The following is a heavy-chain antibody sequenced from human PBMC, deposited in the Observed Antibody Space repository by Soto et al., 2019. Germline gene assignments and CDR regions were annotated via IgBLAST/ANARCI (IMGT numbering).Heavy chain of an antibody. CDR1: GASFSHFY. Sequence: SETLSLTCTVSGASFSHFYWSWIRQAPGKGLEWLGYIYDSGSTTYNPSVKSRVTMSVDTSKTQFSLDLGSVTAADTAVYFCARNGGGFLAYMDVWGQGTTVTVSS. V-gene: IGHV4-59*01. D-gene: IGHD3-16*01. J-gene: IGHJ6*02. CDR3: ARNGGGFLAYMDV. CDR2: IYDSGST.